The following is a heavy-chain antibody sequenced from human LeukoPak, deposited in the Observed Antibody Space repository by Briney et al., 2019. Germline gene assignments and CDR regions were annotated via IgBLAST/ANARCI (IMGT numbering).Heavy chain of an antibody. D-gene: IGHD3-3*01. Sequence: GGXXRLSCAASGFTFSSYGMHWVRQAPGKGLEWVAFIRYDGSNKYYADSVKGPFTISIDNSKNTLYLQMNSLRAEDTAVYYCAEVGQTYYDFWSGYYPDYWGQGTLVTVSS. J-gene: IGHJ4*02. CDR1: GFTFSSYG. CDR3: AEVGQTYYDFWSGYYPDY. CDR2: IRYDGSNK. V-gene: IGHV3-30*02.